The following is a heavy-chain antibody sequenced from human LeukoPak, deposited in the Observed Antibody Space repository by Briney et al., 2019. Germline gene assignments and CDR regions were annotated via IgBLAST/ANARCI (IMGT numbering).Heavy chain of an antibody. CDR1: GDSIRSYY. Sequence: SETLSLTCSVSGDSIRSYYWSWIRQPPGKGLEWIGNIFYSGTNYNPSLKSRVTISEDRSKNQFSLRLSSMTAADTAVYYCASLPGIAVAGKDYYYGMDVWGQGTTVTVSS. D-gene: IGHD6-19*01. CDR2: IFYSGT. V-gene: IGHV4-59*08. CDR3: ASLPGIAVAGKDYYYGMDV. J-gene: IGHJ6*02.